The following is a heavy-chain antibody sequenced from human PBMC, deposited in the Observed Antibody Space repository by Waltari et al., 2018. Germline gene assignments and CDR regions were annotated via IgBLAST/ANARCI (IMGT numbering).Heavy chain of an antibody. CDR1: GGSISSSEYS. CDR2: IYYNGST. Sequence: QVHLQESGPGLVKPSQTLSLTCSVSGGSISSSEYSWNWIRQFPGKGLQWIGYIYYNGSTYYNPSLKSRVAISIDTSKNQFSLNLTSMTAADTAVYYCARDGIRDDAFDIWGQGTMVTVSS. J-gene: IGHJ3*02. V-gene: IGHV4-31*03. D-gene: IGHD1-1*01. CDR3: ARDGIRDDAFDI.